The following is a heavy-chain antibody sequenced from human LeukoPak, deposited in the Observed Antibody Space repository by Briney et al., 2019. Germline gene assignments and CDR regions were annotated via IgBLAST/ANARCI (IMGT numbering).Heavy chain of an antibody. CDR2: IYHSGST. CDR1: GDSVSSNNW. D-gene: IGHD3-10*01. J-gene: IGHJ4*02. V-gene: IGHV4-4*02. CDR3: ASEVTYYYGSWAY. Sequence: SETLSLTCAVSGDSVSSNNWWSWVRQPPGKGLGWIGEIYHSGSTNYNPSLKSRVTISVDKSKNQFSLKLSSVTAADTAVYYCASEVTYYYGSWAYWGQGTLVTVSS.